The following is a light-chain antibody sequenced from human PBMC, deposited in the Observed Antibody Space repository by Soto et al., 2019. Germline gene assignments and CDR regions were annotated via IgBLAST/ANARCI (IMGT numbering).Light chain of an antibody. CDR3: QQFSNSPYT. J-gene: IGKJ2*01. CDR2: GAS. V-gene: IGKV3-20*01. Sequence: EIVLTQSPGTLSLSPGERATLSCRASQSVNSNYLAWCQQKPGQAPRLLIYGASSRATGVPDRFSGSGSGTDFTITISILEPEDFAVYYCQQFSNSPYTFGQGTKLEI. CDR1: QSVNSNY.